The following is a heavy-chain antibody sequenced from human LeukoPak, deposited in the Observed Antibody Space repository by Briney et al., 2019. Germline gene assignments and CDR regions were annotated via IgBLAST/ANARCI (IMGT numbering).Heavy chain of an antibody. V-gene: IGHV3-30-3*01. CDR3: ARGGTYYDYWSDP. D-gene: IGHD3-3*01. CDR1: GFTFSRYT. CDR2: MSYDANNK. J-gene: IGHJ5*02. Sequence: GGSLRLSCAASGFTFSRYTMHWVRQAPGKGLQWVAVMSYDANNKYYADSVKGRFTISRDHSKSTLYLQMNSLRPEDTAVYYCARGGTYYDYWSDPWGQGTLVTVSS.